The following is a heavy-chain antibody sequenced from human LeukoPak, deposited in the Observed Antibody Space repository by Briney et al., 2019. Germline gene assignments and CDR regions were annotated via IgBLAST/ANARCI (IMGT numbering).Heavy chain of an antibody. D-gene: IGHD3-22*01. CDR1: GGSFSGYY. CDR3: ARFAPMIHGRGVWFDP. V-gene: IGHV4-34*01. CDR2: INHSGST. J-gene: IGHJ5*02. Sequence: PSETLSLTCAVYGGSFSGYYWSWIRQPPGKGLEWIGEINHSGSTNYNPSLKSRVTISVDTSKNQFSLKLSSVTAADTAVYYCARFAPMIHGRGVWFDPWGQGTLVTVSS.